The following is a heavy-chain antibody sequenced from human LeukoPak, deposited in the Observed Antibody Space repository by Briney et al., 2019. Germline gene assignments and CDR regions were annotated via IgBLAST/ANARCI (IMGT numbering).Heavy chain of an antibody. D-gene: IGHD1-26*01. V-gene: IGHV3-30*04. J-gene: IGHJ4*02. CDR1: GFTLRSYK. CDR3: ARGRPGNYFDY. Sequence: GSLRLSCVASGFTLRSYKMHWVRQAPGKGLEWVATISYDGSHTYYTESVKDRFSISRDNSKNTLYLQMSSLRVEDTAVYYCARGRPGNYFDYWGQGTLVTVSS. CDR2: ISYDGSHT.